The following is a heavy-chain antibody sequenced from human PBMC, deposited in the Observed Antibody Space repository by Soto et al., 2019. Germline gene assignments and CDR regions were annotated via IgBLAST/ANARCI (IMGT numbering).Heavy chain of an antibody. Sequence: PGGSLRLSCAASGFTFSSYAMSWVRQAPGKGLECVSAISGSGGSTYYADSVKGRFTISRDNSKNTLYLQMNSLRAEDTAVYYCANPLRDIVLVPAAIRGPPGDWGQGTLVTVYS. CDR3: ANPLRDIVLVPAAIRGPPGD. CDR2: ISGSGGST. J-gene: IGHJ4*02. CDR1: GFTFSSYA. V-gene: IGHV3-23*01. D-gene: IGHD2-2*01.